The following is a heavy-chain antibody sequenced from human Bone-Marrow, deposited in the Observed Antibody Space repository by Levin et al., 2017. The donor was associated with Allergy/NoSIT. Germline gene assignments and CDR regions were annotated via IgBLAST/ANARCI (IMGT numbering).Heavy chain of an antibody. Sequence: SETLSLSCSISGGSINSSSYYWGWIRQPPGKGLEWIGSVYFSGITHYNPSLKSRVTISADTSKNQFSLKVRSVTAADTAIDYCARRGRLELRGSFDYWGQGMLVTVSS. D-gene: IGHD1-7*01. CDR1: GGSINSSSYY. CDR3: ARRGRLELRGSFDY. V-gene: IGHV4-39*01. CDR2: VYFSGIT. J-gene: IGHJ4*02.